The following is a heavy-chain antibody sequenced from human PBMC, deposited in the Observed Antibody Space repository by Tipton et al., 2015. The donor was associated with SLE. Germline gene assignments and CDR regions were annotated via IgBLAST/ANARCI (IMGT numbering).Heavy chain of an antibody. CDR2: INHSGST. Sequence: LRLSCAVYGGSFSGYYWSWIRQPPGKGLEWIGEINHSGSTNYNPSLKSRVTISVDTSKNQFSLKLSSVTAADTAVYYCARGRQQLVHGYFGYWGQGTLVTVSS. J-gene: IGHJ4*02. CDR1: GGSFSGYY. V-gene: IGHV4-34*01. D-gene: IGHD6-13*01. CDR3: ARGRQQLVHGYFGY.